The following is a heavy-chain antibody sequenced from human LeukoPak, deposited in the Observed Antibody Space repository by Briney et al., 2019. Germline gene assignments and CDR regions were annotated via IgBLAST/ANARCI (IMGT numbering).Heavy chain of an antibody. CDR1: GGSISSSSYY. V-gene: IGHV4-39*01. J-gene: IGHJ4*02. D-gene: IGHD3-10*01. Sequence: SETLSLTCTVSGGSISSSSYYWGWIRQPPGTGLEWIESIYYSGSTYYNPSLKSRVTISVDTSKNQFSLKLSSVTAADTAVYYCARHLSDYYGSGTQGYWGQGTLVTVSS. CDR3: ARHLSDYYGSGTQGY. CDR2: IYYSGST.